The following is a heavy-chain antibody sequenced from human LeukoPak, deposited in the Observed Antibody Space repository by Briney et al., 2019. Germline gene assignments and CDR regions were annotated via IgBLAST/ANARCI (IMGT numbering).Heavy chain of an antibody. CDR1: GFTFSNYW. V-gene: IGHV3-7*01. Sequence: GGSLRLSCAASGFTFSNYWMSWVRQAPGKGLEWVANINQDGSEKYYVDSVKGQFTISRDSAKNSLFLQMNSLRAEDTAVYYCASERPSSSWYDYWGQGTLVTVSS. J-gene: IGHJ4*02. CDR2: INQDGSEK. CDR3: ASERPSSSWYDY. D-gene: IGHD6-13*01.